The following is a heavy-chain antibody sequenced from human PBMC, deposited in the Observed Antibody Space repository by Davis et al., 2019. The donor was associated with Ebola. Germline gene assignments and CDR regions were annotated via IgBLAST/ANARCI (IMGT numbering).Heavy chain of an antibody. CDR2: LTPLFATP. J-gene: IGHJ6*02. Sequence: SVKVSCKASGDTFSTNSVIWVRQAPGQGLEWMGELTPLFATPSYSQKFQGRVTITSVESTATAYMELRSLTSDDTAVYYGARGLLDHGDYAGWGLDVWGQGTTVTVSS. V-gene: IGHV1-69*13. CDR1: GDTFSTNS. CDR3: ARGLLDHGDYAGWGLDV. D-gene: IGHD4-17*01.